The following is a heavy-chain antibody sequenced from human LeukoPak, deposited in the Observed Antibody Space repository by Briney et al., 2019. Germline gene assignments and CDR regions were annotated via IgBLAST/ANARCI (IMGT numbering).Heavy chain of an antibody. J-gene: IGHJ4*02. D-gene: IGHD4-17*01. CDR3: ARALGDYVEFEDY. CDR1: GFTFSTYA. V-gene: IGHV3-30*04. CDR2: ISYDGNNK. Sequence: GRSLRLSCAASGFTFSTYAIHWVRQAPGKGLEWVAVISYDGNNKYYADSVKGRFTISRDNSKNTLYLQMNSLRAEDTAVYYCARALGDYVEFEDYWGQGTLVTASS.